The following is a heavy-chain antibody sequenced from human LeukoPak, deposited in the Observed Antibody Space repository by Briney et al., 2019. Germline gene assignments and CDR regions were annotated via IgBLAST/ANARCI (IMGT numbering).Heavy chain of an antibody. Sequence: ASVKVSCKASQYSFSDYAIHWVRQAPEQGLEWMGRMNPNSGDTNYAQNFQGRVTMTRDTSINTAYMELSSLRFDDTAVYYCVPRGDGGFDYWGQGTLVIVSS. CDR1: QYSFSDYA. CDR2: MNPNSGDT. V-gene: IGHV1-2*06. CDR3: VPRGDGGFDY. D-gene: IGHD3-16*01. J-gene: IGHJ4*02.